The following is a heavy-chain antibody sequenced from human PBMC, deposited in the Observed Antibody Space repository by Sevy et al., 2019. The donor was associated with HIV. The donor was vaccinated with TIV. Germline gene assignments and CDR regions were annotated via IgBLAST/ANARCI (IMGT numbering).Heavy chain of an antibody. V-gene: IGHV3-48*03. D-gene: IGHD3-10*01. Sequence: GGSLRLSCAASGFIFSSYEMSWVRQAPGKGLEWISYIGSSGSNVYHADSVKGRFTISRDNAQNSLYLQMNSLRVEDMAVYYFNRINLQGEDAFDLWGQGTMVTVSS. CDR2: IGSSGSNV. CDR3: NRINLQGEDAFDL. J-gene: IGHJ3*01. CDR1: GFIFSSYE.